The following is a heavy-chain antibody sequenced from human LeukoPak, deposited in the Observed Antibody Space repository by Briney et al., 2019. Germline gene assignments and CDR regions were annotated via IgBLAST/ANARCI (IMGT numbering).Heavy chain of an antibody. V-gene: IGHV5-51*01. D-gene: IGHD2-15*01. CDR3: ARRRFYDPSGAHWYFDI. CDR1: GYSFDSYW. J-gene: IGHJ2*01. Sequence: GKSLKISCQGSGYSFDSYWIAWVRQMPGKGLEWMGIIYPSDSDTTYSPSFQGQVTISADKSINTAYLQWSSLKASDTAMYYCARRRFYDPSGAHWYFDIWGRGTLVTVSS. CDR2: IYPSDSDT.